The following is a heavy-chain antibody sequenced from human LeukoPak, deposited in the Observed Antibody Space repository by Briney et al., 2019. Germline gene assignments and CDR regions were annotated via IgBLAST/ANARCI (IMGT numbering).Heavy chain of an antibody. CDR2: IKQDGSEK. CDR3: ARRIAATATGGYFDY. D-gene: IGHD6-13*01. CDR1: GFTISSYW. Sequence: RGSLRLSCAVSGFTISSYWMTWVRQALGKGMEWVANIKQDGSEKYYVESVKGRFTISRDNAKNSLYLQMSSLRAEDTAVYYCARRIAATATGGYFDYWGQGTLVTVSS. V-gene: IGHV3-7*02. J-gene: IGHJ4*02.